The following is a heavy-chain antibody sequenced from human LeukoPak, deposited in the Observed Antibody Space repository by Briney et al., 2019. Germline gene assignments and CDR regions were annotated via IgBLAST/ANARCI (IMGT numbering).Heavy chain of an antibody. CDR2: ISYDGSNK. Sequence: GGSLRLSCAASGFTFSSYVMHWVRQAPGKGLEWVAVISYDGSNKYYADSVKGRFTISRDNSKNTLYLQMNSLRAEDTAVYYCAKDREGNHFDYWGQGTLVTVSS. D-gene: IGHD1-14*01. CDR1: GFTFSSYV. V-gene: IGHV3-30*18. CDR3: AKDREGNHFDY. J-gene: IGHJ4*02.